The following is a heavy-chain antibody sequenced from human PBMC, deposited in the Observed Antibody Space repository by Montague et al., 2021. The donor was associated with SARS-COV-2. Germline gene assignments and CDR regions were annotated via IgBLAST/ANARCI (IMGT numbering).Heavy chain of an antibody. V-gene: IGHV4-4*07. J-gene: IGHJ6*02. CDR3: ARVGTLVRGVFISDAMDV. CDR2: IYSSGST. Sequence: SETLSLTCTVSGGSISSYYWSWIRQPAGKGLEWIGRIYSSGSTNFNPSLKSRVTMSVDPSKSQFSLKLASGTAADTAVCYCARVGTLVRGVFISDAMDVWGQGTTVTVSS. D-gene: IGHD3-10*01. CDR1: GGSISSYY.